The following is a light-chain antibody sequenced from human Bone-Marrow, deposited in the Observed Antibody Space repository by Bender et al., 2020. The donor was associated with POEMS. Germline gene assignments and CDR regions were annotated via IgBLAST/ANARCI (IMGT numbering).Light chain of an antibody. V-gene: IGLV3-1*01. Sequence: SYGLTQPPSVSVSPGHTANITCSGDQLGDQYASWYQLKPGQYPVLVIYEDNKRPSGIPERFSGSHSGNIATLSSGGGGAWDVADSYSEVLEMCSAVFGGGTQLTVL. CDR2: EDN. CDR3: EVLEMCSAV. CDR1: QLGDQY. J-gene: IGLJ7*01.